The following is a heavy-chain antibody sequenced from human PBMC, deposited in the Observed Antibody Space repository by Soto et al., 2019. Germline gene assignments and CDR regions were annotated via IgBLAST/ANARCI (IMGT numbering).Heavy chain of an antibody. CDR2: IDGRGSTT. Sequence: GILRLSCAASGFRFSDHYMTWIRQAPGKGLEWVSKIDGRGSTTHYAGFVKGRFIVSRDNAENSLYLQMNSLRVEDTAVYYCPVDTYYYSSTFWGQGTLVTVYS. V-gene: IGHV3-11*01. D-gene: IGHD3-10*01. CDR3: PVDTYYYSSTF. CDR1: GFRFSDHY. J-gene: IGHJ4*02.